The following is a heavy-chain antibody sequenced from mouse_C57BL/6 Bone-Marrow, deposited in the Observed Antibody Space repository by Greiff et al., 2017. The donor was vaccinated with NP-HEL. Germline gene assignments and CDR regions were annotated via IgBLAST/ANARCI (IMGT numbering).Heavy chain of an antibody. D-gene: IGHD2-3*01. CDR3: TSYDACYAMDY. CDR2: IDPETGGT. Sequence: VKLMESGAELVRPGASVTLSCKASGYTFTDYEMHWVKQTPVHGLEWIGAIDPETGGTAYNQKFKGKAILTADKSSSTAYMELRSLTSEDSAVYYCTSYDACYAMDYWGQGTSVTVSS. V-gene: IGHV1-15*01. J-gene: IGHJ4*01. CDR1: GYTFTDYE.